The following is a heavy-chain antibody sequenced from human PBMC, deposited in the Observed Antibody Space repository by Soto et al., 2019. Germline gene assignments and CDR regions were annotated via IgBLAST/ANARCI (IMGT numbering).Heavy chain of an antibody. CDR3: ARDRRGWGSRYFDF. V-gene: IGHV4-61*01. CDR2: IYHSRNT. J-gene: IGHJ4*02. CDR1: GGSVSIDNYY. Sequence: SETLSLTCSVSGGSVSIDNYYWSCIRQPPGRGLEWIGYIYHSRNTNYNPSLKSRLAISVDTSKNQFSLRLTSVTAADTAVYYCARDRRGWGSRYFDFWGQGTLVTVSS. D-gene: IGHD7-27*01.